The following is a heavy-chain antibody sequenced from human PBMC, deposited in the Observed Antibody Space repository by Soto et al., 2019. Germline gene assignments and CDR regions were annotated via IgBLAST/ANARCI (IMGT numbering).Heavy chain of an antibody. CDR3: ARQTTSWYIDL. CDR2: ISINGGST. V-gene: IGHV3-64*04. J-gene: IGHJ2*01. CDR1: GFTFSSYA. Sequence: PGGSLRLSCSASGFTFSSYAMHWVRQAPWKGLEYVSSISINGGSTHYADSVKGRFTISRDNSKNTLYLQMNSLRAEDTAVYYCARQTTSWYIDLWGRGTQVTVSS. D-gene: IGHD4-17*01.